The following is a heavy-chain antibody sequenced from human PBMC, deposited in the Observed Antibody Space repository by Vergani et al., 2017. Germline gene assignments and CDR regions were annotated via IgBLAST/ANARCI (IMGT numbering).Heavy chain of an antibody. Sequence: EVQLVESGGGLVKPGGSLRLSCAASGFTFSSYSMNWVRQAPGKGLEWVSSISSSSSYIYYADSVKGRFTISRDNAKNSLYLQMNSLRSEDTAVYYCARYSMEWLSMRYYYYGMDVWGQGTTVTVSS. D-gene: IGHD3-3*01. CDR3: ARYSMEWLSMRYYYYGMDV. CDR2: ISSSSSYI. J-gene: IGHJ6*02. V-gene: IGHV3-21*01. CDR1: GFTFSSYS.